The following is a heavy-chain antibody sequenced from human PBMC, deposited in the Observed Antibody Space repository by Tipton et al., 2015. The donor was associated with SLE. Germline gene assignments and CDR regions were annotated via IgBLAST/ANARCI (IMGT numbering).Heavy chain of an antibody. Sequence: TLSLTCTVSGDSISSHYWNWIRQPPGKGLEWIGYVYYSGTTSYNPSLNSRVTISVDTSKNQFSLKLTSVTAADTAVYYCARGGTEYPFDFWGQGTMVTVSS. CDR2: VYYSGTT. D-gene: IGHD2-2*01. V-gene: IGHV4-59*11. J-gene: IGHJ3*01. CDR3: ARGGTEYPFDF. CDR1: GDSISSHY.